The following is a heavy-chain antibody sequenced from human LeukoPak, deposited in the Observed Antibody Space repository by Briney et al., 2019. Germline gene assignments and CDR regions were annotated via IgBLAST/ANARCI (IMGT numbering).Heavy chain of an antibody. V-gene: IGHV3-74*01. D-gene: IGHD5-24*01. J-gene: IGHJ4*02. CDR2: LNTGGDST. Sequence: HPGGSLRLSCTASGFNFSNYWMHWVRQAPGKGLVWVSRLNTGGDSTIYADSVKGRFIISRDNSKNTLYLQMNSLRAEDAAVYYCAKWAKMATHFDYWGQGTLVTVSS. CDR3: AKWAKMATHFDY. CDR1: GFNFSNYW.